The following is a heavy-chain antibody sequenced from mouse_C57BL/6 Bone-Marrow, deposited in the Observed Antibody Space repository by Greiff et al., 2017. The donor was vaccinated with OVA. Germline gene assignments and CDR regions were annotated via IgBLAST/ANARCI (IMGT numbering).Heavy chain of an antibody. CDR2: IDPNSGGT. Sequence: QVQLKQPGAELVKPGASVKLSCKASGYTFTSYWMHWVKQRPGRGLEWIGRIDPNSGGTKYNEKFKSKATLTVDKPSSTAYMQLSSLTSEDSAVYYCARRRGVTGTWRNWYFDVWGTGTTVTVSS. CDR1: GYTFTSYW. D-gene: IGHD4-1*01. CDR3: ARRRGVTGTWRNWYFDV. V-gene: IGHV1-72*01. J-gene: IGHJ1*03.